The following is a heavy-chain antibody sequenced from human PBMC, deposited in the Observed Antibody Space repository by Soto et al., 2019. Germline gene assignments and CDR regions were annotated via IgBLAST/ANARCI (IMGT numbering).Heavy chain of an antibody. V-gene: IGHV3-48*02. CDR2: INLFSSTI. D-gene: IGHD3-16*01. CDR3: VRDGGRAYDMDV. Sequence: EVQLVESGGGLVQPGGSLRLSCAASGFTLSTYNMNWVRQAPGKGLEWVSYINLFSSTIYYAESVKGRFSITRDHAKNSLFLQMNSLRDEDTALYYCVRDGGRAYDMDVWGQGTTVTVSS. J-gene: IGHJ6*02. CDR1: GFTLSTYN.